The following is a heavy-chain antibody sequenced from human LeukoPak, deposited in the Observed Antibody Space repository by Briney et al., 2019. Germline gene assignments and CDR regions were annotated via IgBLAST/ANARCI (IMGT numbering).Heavy chain of an antibody. Sequence: PSETLSLTCTVSGGSISSSSYYWGWIRQPPGKGLEWTGSIYYSGSTYYNPSLKSRVTISVDTSKNQFSLKLSSVTAADTAVYYCASRVVGATNDFDYWGQGTLVTVSS. J-gene: IGHJ4*02. CDR1: GGSISSSSYY. D-gene: IGHD1-26*01. CDR2: IYYSGST. CDR3: ASRVVGATNDFDY. V-gene: IGHV4-39*01.